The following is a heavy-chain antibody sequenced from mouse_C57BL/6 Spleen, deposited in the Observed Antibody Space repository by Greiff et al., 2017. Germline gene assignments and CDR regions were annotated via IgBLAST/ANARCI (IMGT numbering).Heavy chain of an antibody. V-gene: IGHV1-55*01. Sequence: QVQLKQPGAELVKPGASVKMSCKASGYTFTSYWITWVKQRPGQGLEWIGAIYPGSGSTNYTEKLKSKATLTVDTSSSTAYMQLSSLTSEDYSVYNCAREGTGTANYWGQGTTLTVSS. J-gene: IGHJ2*01. CDR2: IYPGSGST. CDR3: AREGTGTANY. CDR1: GYTFTSYW. D-gene: IGHD4-1*01.